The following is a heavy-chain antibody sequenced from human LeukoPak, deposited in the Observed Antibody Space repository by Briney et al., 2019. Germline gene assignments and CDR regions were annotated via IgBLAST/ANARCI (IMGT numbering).Heavy chain of an antibody. D-gene: IGHD3-16*02. J-gene: IGHJ1*01. CDR1: GFTFSTYA. V-gene: IGHV3-33*01. CDR3: AREGDSRWGELSP. Sequence: GRSLRLSCAASGFTFSTYAIHWVRQAPGKGLEWVAVIWFDGSEQYYADSVKGRFIISRDNSKSTSNLQLNSLRAEDTTVYYCAREGDSRWGELSPWGQGTLVTVSS. CDR2: IWFDGSEQ.